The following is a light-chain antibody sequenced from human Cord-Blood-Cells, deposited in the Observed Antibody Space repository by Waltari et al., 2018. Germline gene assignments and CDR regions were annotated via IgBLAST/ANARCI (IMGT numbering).Light chain of an antibody. J-gene: IGLJ3*02. CDR2: EGR. CDR1: SSDVGSYNL. V-gene: IGLV2-23*01. CDR3: CSYAGSSTWV. Sequence: QSALTQPASVSGSPGQSITISCTGTSSDVGSYNLVSWYQQHPAKAPKLMIYEGRKRPSGVSNHVAGSKSGNTASRTSSGLQAEDEADYYCCSYAGSSTWVFGGGTKLTVL.